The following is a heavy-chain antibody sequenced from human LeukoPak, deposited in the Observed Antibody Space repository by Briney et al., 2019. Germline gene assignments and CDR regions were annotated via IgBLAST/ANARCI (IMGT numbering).Heavy chain of an antibody. CDR1: GGSFSGYY. CDR3: ARNQVMAYYYYMDV. Sequence: SETLSLTCAVYGGSFSGYYWSWIRQPPGQGLEWIGEINHSGSTNYNPSLKSRVTISVDTSKNQFSLKLSSVTAADTAVYYCARNQVMAYYYYMDVWGKGTTVTVSS. D-gene: IGHD1-14*01. V-gene: IGHV4-34*01. J-gene: IGHJ6*03. CDR2: INHSGST.